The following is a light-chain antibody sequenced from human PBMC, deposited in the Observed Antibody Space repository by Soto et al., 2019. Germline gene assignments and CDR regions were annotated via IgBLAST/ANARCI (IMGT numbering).Light chain of an antibody. V-gene: IGLV2-23*02. CDR2: EVS. J-gene: IGLJ2*01. CDR3: CSYATPRL. Sequence: QSALTQPASVSGSPGQSITISCTGTSSDVGSYNLVSWYQQHPSKAPKLIIYEVSERPSGVSHRFSGSKSGNTASLTISGLQAEDEADYYCCSYATPRLFGGGTKVTVL. CDR1: SSDVGSYNL.